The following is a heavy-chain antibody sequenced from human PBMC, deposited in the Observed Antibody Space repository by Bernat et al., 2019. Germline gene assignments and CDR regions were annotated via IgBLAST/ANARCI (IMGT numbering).Heavy chain of an antibody. CDR2: IHQRGTT. V-gene: IGHV4-59*08. J-gene: IGHJ4*02. Sequence: QVQLQESGPGLVKPSETLSLTCTVSGGSISNYYWSWIRQPPGKGLEWIGYIHQRGTTNYNPSLRSRVTISVDPSTQFSLRLRSVTAADTAVYFCARHSGPPPPFEYWGQGILVTVSS. CDR1: GGSISNYY. CDR3: ARHSGPPPPFEY.